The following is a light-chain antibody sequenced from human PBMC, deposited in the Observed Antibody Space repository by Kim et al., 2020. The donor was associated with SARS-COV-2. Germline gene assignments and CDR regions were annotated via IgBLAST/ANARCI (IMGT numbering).Light chain of an antibody. Sequence: DIQMTQSPSSLSASLGDRVTITCRASQSISSYLNWYQQKPGKAPKLLIHTASTLQSGVPSRFSGSGYGTDFTLTISSLQPEDFATYFCQQSYSIPFTFGQGTKLEIK. CDR2: TAS. CDR3: QQSYSIPFT. V-gene: IGKV1-39*01. J-gene: IGKJ2*01. CDR1: QSISSY.